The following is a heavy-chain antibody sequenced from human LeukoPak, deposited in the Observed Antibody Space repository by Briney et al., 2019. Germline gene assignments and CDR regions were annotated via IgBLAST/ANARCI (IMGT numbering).Heavy chain of an antibody. Sequence: PSETLSLTCTVSGGSISSGGYYWSWIRQHPGKGLEWIGYIYYSGSTYYSPSLKSRVTISVDTSKNQFSLKLSSVTAADTAVYYCARDYGSGSYPYNWFDPWGQGTLVTVSS. D-gene: IGHD3-10*01. J-gene: IGHJ5*02. V-gene: IGHV4-31*03. CDR3: ARDYGSGSYPYNWFDP. CDR2: IYYSGST. CDR1: GGSISSGGYY.